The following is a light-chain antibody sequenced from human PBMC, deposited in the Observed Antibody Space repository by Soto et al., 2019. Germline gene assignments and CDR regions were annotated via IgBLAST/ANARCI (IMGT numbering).Light chain of an antibody. J-gene: IGKJ5*01. CDR3: QQYYSYPIT. CDR2: AAS. CDR1: QGISSY. V-gene: IGKV1-8*01. Sequence: AIRMTQSPSSFSASTGDRVTITCRASQGISSYLAWYQQKPGKAPKLLIYAASTKQSRVPSRFSGSGSGTDFTLTISCLQSEDFATYYCQQYYSYPITFGQGTRLEIK.